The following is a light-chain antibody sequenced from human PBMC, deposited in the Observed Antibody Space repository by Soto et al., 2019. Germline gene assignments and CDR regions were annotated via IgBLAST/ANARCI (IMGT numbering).Light chain of an antibody. CDR3: QQYNNWPRT. CDR2: GAS. V-gene: IGKV3-15*01. Sequence: EIVMPQSPATLSVSPGERATLSCRASQSISSNLAWYQQKPGQAPRLLIYGASTRATGIQARFSGSGSGTEFTLPISSLQSEDFAVYYCQQYNNWPRTFGKGTNLEIK. CDR1: QSISSN. J-gene: IGKJ2*02.